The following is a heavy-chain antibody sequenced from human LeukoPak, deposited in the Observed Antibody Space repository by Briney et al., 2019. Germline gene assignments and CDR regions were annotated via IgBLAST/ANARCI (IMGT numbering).Heavy chain of an antibody. CDR2: IYSGDTT. Sequence: AGGSLRLSCAASGFSVSSNYMSWVRQAPGRGLEWVSVIYSGDTTYYADSVRGRFTISRDTSKNTLYLQMNSLRPEDTAVYYCARDLYLSRWGQGTLVTVSS. J-gene: IGHJ4*02. CDR3: ARDLYLSR. D-gene: IGHD2/OR15-2a*01. V-gene: IGHV3-53*01. CDR1: GFSVSSNY.